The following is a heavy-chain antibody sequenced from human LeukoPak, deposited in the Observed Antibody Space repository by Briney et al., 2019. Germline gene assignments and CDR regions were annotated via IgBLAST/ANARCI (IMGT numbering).Heavy chain of an antibody. J-gene: IGHJ5*02. CDR3: AHRRTIFMENWFDP. CDR2: IYWDDDK. Sequence: SGPTLVKPTQTLTLTCTFSGFSLSTSGVGVGWIRQPPGKALEWLALIYWDDDKRYSPSLKSRLTITKDTSKNQVVLTMTNMDPVDTATYYCAHRRTIFMENWFDPWGQGTLVTVSS. CDR1: GFSLSTSGVG. V-gene: IGHV2-5*02. D-gene: IGHD3-3*01.